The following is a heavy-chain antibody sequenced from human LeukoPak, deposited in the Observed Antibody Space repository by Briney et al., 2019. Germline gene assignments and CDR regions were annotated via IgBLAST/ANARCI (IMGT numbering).Heavy chain of an antibody. CDR3: AGVFYDSSGDAFDI. D-gene: IGHD3-22*01. J-gene: IGHJ3*02. CDR1: VPTFTSYA. CDR2: FIPIFGSP. V-gene: IGHV1-69*05. Sequence: VASVKVSCKASVPTFTSYAINWVRQAPGQGLEWMGGFIPIFGSPTYAQNFQGRVTFTTDESRYTAYMELINLRSDDTAVYYCAGVFYDSSGDAFDIWGQGTMVTVSS.